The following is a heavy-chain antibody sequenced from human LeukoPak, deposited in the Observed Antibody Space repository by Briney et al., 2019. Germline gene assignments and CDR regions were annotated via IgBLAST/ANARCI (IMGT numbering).Heavy chain of an antibody. CDR3: ARGTSGSYYNWFDP. D-gene: IGHD3-10*01. V-gene: IGHV1-2*04. Sequence: ASVKVSCKASGYTFTGYYMHWVRQAPGQGLEWMGWINPNSGGTNYAQKFQGWVTMTRDTSISTAYMELSRLRSDDMAVYYCARGTSGSYYNWFDPWGQGTLVTVSS. CDR1: GYTFTGYY. CDR2: INPNSGGT. J-gene: IGHJ5*02.